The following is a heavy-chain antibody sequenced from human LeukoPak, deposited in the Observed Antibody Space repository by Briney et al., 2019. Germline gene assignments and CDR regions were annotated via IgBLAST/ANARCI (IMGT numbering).Heavy chain of an antibody. D-gene: IGHD3-10*01. CDR1: GYTFTSYD. Sequence: ASVTVSCKASGYTFTSYDINWVRQATGQGLEWMGWMNPNSGNTGYAQKFQGRVTMTRNTSISTAYMELSSLRSEDTAVYYCARSLWFGEYGYYYYGMDVWGQGTMVTVSS. V-gene: IGHV1-8*01. CDR2: MNPNSGNT. J-gene: IGHJ6*02. CDR3: ARSLWFGEYGYYYYGMDV.